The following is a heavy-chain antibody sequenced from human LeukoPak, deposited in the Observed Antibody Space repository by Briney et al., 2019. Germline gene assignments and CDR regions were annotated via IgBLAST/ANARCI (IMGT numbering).Heavy chain of an antibody. CDR1: GFILSAYN. D-gene: IGHD6-19*01. CDR3: ARVMDSSGSFDY. J-gene: IGHJ4*02. Sequence: GGSLRLSCTASGFILSAYNMNWVRQAPGKGLEWLSYISSTGTTIHYADSMKGRFTISRDNAKNSLYLQMNSLRAEDTAVYYCARVMDSSGSFDYWGQGTLVTVSS. CDR2: ISSTGTTI. V-gene: IGHV3-48*04.